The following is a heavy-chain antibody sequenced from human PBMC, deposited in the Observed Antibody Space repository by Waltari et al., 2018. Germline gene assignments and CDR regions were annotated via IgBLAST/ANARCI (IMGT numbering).Heavy chain of an antibody. CDR1: GGSLSSYY. V-gene: IGHV4-59*01. J-gene: IGHJ4*02. D-gene: IGHD6-13*01. CDR2: IYYSGST. CDR3: ARAMRASELRTRIAAAGFDY. Sequence: QVQLQESGPGLVKPSETLSLTGTVSGGSLSSYYWSWIRQPPGKGLEWIGYIYYSGSTNYNPSLKSRVTISVDTSKNQFSLKLSSVTAADTAVYYCARAMRASELRTRIAAAGFDYWGQGTLVTVSS.